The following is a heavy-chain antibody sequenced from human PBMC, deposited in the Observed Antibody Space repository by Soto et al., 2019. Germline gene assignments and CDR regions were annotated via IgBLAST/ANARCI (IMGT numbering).Heavy chain of an antibody. V-gene: IGHV5-10-1*01. J-gene: IGHJ4*02. D-gene: IGHD3-22*01. CDR2: IDPSDSYT. Sequence: ESMQICCKVAGCNFTNYCISWVRQKPGKGLEWMGRIDPSDSYTNYSPSFQGHVTISADKSISTAYLQWSSLKASDTAMYYCARGPELYYYDSSGYFDYWGQGTLVTVSS. CDR1: GCNFTNYC. CDR3: ARGPELYYYDSSGYFDY.